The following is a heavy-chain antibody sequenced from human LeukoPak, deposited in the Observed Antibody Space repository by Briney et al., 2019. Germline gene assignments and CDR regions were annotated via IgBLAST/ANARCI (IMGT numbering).Heavy chain of an antibody. D-gene: IGHD3-10*01. J-gene: IGHJ3*02. V-gene: IGHV4-30-4*01. CDR3: ARALWFGDLGDAFDI. CDR2: IYYSGST. CDR1: GGSISSGDYY. Sequence: SQTLSLTCTVSGGSISSGDYYWSWIRQPPGKGLEWIGYIYYSGSTYYNPSLKSRVTISVDTSKNQFSLKLSSVTAADTAVYYRARALWFGDLGDAFDIWGQGTMVTVSS.